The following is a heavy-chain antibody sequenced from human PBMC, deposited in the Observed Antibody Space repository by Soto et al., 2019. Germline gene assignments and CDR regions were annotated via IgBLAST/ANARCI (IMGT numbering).Heavy chain of an antibody. V-gene: IGHV3-64*01. CDR3: ARGFDIVVVVAANAFDI. CDR2: ISSNGGST. D-gene: IGHD2-15*01. J-gene: IGHJ3*02. CDR1: GFNFSSYA. Sequence: GGSLRLSCAASGFNFSSYAMHWVRQAPGKGLEYVSAISSNGGSTYYANSVKGRFTISRDNSKNTLYLQMGSLRAEDMAVYYCARGFDIVVVVAANAFDIWGQGTMVTVSS.